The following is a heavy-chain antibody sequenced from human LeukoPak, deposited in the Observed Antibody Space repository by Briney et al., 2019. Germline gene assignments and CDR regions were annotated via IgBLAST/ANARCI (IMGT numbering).Heavy chain of an antibody. V-gene: IGHV4-30-2*01. J-gene: IGHJ4*02. CDR1: GGSLSRGGYY. Sequence: SQTLSLTCTVSGGSLSRGGYYWSWIRQPPGKGLEWIGYIYHSGSTYYNPSLKSRVTISVDRSKNQFSLKLSSVTAADTAVYYCAREQQLVPGIDYWGQGTLVTVSS. CDR3: AREQQLVPGIDY. D-gene: IGHD6-13*01. CDR2: IYHSGST.